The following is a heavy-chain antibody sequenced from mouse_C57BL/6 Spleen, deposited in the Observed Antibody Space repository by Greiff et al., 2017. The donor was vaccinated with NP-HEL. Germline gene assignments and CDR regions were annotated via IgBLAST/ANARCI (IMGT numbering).Heavy chain of an antibody. V-gene: IGHV1-15*01. CDR1: GYTFTDYE. CDR3: TSSTVVGDCFDY. CDR2: IDPETGGT. J-gene: IGHJ2*01. Sequence: QVQLKESGAELVRPGASVTLSCKASGYTFTDYEMHWVKQTPVHGLEWIGAIDPETGGTAYNQKFKGKAILTADKSSSTAYMELRSLTSEDSAVYYCTSSTVVGDCFDYWGQGTTLTVSS. D-gene: IGHD1-1*01.